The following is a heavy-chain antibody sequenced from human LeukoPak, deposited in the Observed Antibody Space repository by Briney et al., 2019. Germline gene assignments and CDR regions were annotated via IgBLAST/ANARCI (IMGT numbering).Heavy chain of an antibody. V-gene: IGHV3-15*01. D-gene: IGHD3-16*02. Sequence: PGGSLRLSCAASGFTFSNAWMSWVRQAPGKGLEWVGRSKSKTDGGTTDYAAPVKGRFTISRDDSKNTLYLQMNSLKTAYTAVYYCVGYRYYFDYWGQGTLVTVSS. CDR2: SKSKTDGGTT. CDR1: GFTFSNAW. CDR3: VGYRYYFDY. J-gene: IGHJ4*02.